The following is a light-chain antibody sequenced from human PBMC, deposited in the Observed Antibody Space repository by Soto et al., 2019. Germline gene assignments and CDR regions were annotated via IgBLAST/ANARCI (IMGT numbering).Light chain of an antibody. CDR2: DAS. J-gene: IGKJ2*01. CDR1: QSVSSY. CDR3: QQRSNWPAYT. V-gene: IGKV3-11*01. Sequence: EIVLTQSPATLSLSPGERATLSCRASQSVSSYLAWYQQKPGQAPRLLIYDASNRATGIPARFSGSGSGTAFTHTISSLEPEDSAVYYCQQRSNWPAYTFGQGTKLEIK.